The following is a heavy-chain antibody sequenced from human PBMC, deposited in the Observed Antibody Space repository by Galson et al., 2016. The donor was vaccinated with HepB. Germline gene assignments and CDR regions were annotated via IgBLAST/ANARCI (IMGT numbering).Heavy chain of an antibody. CDR3: ATATNFYRYYGMDV. CDR1: GLTFSSYG. J-gene: IGHJ6*02. CDR2: IWYDGSNK. Sequence: SLRLSCAASGLTFSSYGMHWVRQAPGKGLEWVALIWYDGSNKYYADSVKGRFTISRDNSKNTLYLQMNSLRSEDTAVYYCATATNFYRYYGMDVWGQGTTVIVSS. V-gene: IGHV3-33*01.